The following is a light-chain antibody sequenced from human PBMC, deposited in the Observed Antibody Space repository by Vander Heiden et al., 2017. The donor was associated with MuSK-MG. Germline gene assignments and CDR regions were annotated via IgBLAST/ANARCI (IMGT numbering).Light chain of an antibody. CDR3: QQSYSTS. CDR1: QSISSY. Sequence: DIQMTQSPSSLSASVGDRVTITCRASQSISSYLNWYQQKPGKAPKLLIYAASSLQRGVPSRFSGSGSGTDFTLTISRLQPEDFATYYCQQSYSTSFGGGTKVEIK. V-gene: IGKV1-39*01. CDR2: AAS. J-gene: IGKJ4*01.